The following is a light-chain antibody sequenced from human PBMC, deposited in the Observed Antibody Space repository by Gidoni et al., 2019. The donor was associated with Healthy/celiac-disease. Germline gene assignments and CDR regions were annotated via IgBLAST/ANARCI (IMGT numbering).Light chain of an antibody. CDR2: AAS. Sequence: DIQMTQSPSSLSASVGDRVTITCRASQSISSYLNWYQQKPGKAPKLLIDAASSLQSGVPSRFSGSGSGTDFTLTSSSLQPEDVATYCCQQSYSTPFTFGPGTKVDIK. CDR1: QSISSY. CDR3: QQSYSTPFT. J-gene: IGKJ3*01. V-gene: IGKV1-39*01.